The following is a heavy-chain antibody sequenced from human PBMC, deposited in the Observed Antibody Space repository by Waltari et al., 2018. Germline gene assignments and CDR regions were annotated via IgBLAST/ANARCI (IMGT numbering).Heavy chain of an antibody. V-gene: IGHV4-59*01. D-gene: IGHD3-3*01. CDR1: GGSISSYY. CDR2: IYYSGST. CDR3: ARSGRITIFGVVITSFDY. Sequence: QVQLQESGPGLVKPSETLSLTCTVSGGSISSYYWSWIRQPPGQGLEWIGYIYYSGSTNYNPALKSRVTISVDTSKNQFSLKLSSVTAADTAVYYYARSGRITIFGVVITSFDYWGQGTLVTVSS. J-gene: IGHJ4*02.